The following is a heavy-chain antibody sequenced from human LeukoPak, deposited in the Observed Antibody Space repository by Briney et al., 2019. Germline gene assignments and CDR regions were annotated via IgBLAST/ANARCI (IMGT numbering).Heavy chain of an antibody. V-gene: IGHV1-2*02. CDR1: GYTFTGYY. CDR3: SRTDHFDY. CDR2: INPNSGGT. Sequence: APVKVSCKASGYTFTGYYMHWVRQAPGQGLEWMGWINPNSGGTNYAQKFQGRVTITRDTSISTAYMELSRLRSDDTAVYYCSRTDHFDYWGQGTLVTVSS. J-gene: IGHJ4*02.